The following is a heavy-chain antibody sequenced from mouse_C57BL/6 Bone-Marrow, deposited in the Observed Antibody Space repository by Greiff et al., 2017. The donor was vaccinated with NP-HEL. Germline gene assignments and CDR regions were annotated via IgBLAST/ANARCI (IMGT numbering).Heavy chain of an antibody. V-gene: IGHV3-6*01. D-gene: IGHD2-3*01. J-gene: IGHJ2*01. CDR1: GYSITSGYY. Sequence: EVKLQESGPGLVKPSQSLSLTCSVTGYSITSGYYWNWIRQFPGNKLEWMGYISYDGSNNYNPSLKNRISITRDTSKNQFFLKLNSVTTEDTATYYCARDTGSYDGPTWGYWGQGTTLTVSS. CDR2: ISYDGSN. CDR3: ARDTGSYDGPTWGY.